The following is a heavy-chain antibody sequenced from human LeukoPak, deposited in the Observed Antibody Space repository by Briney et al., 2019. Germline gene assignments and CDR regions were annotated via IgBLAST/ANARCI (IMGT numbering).Heavy chain of an antibody. J-gene: IGHJ4*02. Sequence: GGSLRLSCAASGFTFTSYWTSWVRQAPGEGLEWVANIKQDGSEKYYLDSVKGRFTISRDNAKNSLYLQMNSLRAEDTAVYCCARSRANIMGATYFDYWGQGTLVTVSS. CDR2: IKQDGSEK. CDR3: ARSRANIMGATYFDY. D-gene: IGHD1-26*01. CDR1: GFTFTSYW. V-gene: IGHV3-7*01.